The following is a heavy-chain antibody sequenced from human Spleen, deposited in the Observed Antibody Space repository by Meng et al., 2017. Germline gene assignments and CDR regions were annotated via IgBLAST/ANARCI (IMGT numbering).Heavy chain of an antibody. J-gene: IGHJ6*02. CDR3: AREYDSSSWRYYYYGMDV. D-gene: IGHD6-13*01. CDR1: GFTFSSYS. V-gene: IGHV3-21*01. Sequence: GESLKISCAASGFTFSSYSMNWVRQAPGKGLEWVSSISSSSSYIYYADSVKGRFTISRDNAKNSLYLQMNSLRAEDTAVYYCAREYDSSSWRYYYYGMDVWGQGTTVTVSS. CDR2: ISSSSSYI.